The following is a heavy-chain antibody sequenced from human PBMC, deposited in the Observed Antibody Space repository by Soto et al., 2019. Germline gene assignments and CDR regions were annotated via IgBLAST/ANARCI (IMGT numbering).Heavy chain of an antibody. CDR2: ISSSSSTI. D-gene: IGHD2-15*01. CDR1: GFTFTSYS. J-gene: IGHJ4*02. Sequence: GGSLRLSCAASGFTFTSYSMNWARQAPGKGLEWVSYISSSSSTIYYADSVKGRFTISRDNAKNSLYLQMNSLRDEDTAVYYCARDATPFGWGLLPMIDYWGQGTLVTVSS. CDR3: ARDATPFGWGLLPMIDY. V-gene: IGHV3-48*02.